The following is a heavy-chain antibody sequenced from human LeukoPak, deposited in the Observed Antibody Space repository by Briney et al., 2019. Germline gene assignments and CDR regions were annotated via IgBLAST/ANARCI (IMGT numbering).Heavy chain of an antibody. CDR1: GYTFTGYY. CDR2: INPNSGGT. V-gene: IGHV1-2*02. CDR3: ARAGPRYFGAHFDY. Sequence: ASVTVSCKASGYTFTGYYMHWVRQAPGQGLEGMGWINPNSGGTNYAQTFQGRVTMTRDTSISTAYMELSRLRSDDMAVYYCARAGPRYFGAHFDYWGQGTLVTVSS. J-gene: IGHJ4*02. D-gene: IGHD3-9*01.